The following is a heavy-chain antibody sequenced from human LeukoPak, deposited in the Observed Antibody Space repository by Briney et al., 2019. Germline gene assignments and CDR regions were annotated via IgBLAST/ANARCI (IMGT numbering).Heavy chain of an antibody. CDR3: ARLGKAGYSSSWNPDYYYYYYMDV. CDR2: INHSGST. CDR1: GGSFSGYY. D-gene: IGHD6-13*01. V-gene: IGHV4-34*01. J-gene: IGHJ6*03. Sequence: SETLSLTCAVYGGSFSGYYWSWIRQPPGKGLEWIGEINHSGSTNYNPSLKSRVTISVDTSKNQFSLKLSSVTAADTAVYYCARLGKAGYSSSWNPDYYYYYYMDVWGKGTTVTISS.